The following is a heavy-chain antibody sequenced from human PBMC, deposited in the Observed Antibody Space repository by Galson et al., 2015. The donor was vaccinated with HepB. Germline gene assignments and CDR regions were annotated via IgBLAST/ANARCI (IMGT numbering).Heavy chain of an antibody. CDR1: GGSISSYY. J-gene: IGHJ6*02. CDR3: ARDRGMEGPTPRGMDV. Sequence: QVQLQESGPGLVKPSETLSLTCTVSGGSISSYYWSWIRQPPGKGLEWIGYIYYSGSTNYNPSLKSRVTISVDTSKNQFSLKLSSVTAADTAVYYCARDRGMEGPTPRGMDVWGQGTMVTVSS. V-gene: IGHV4-59*01. CDR2: IYYSGST. D-gene: IGHD1-26*01.